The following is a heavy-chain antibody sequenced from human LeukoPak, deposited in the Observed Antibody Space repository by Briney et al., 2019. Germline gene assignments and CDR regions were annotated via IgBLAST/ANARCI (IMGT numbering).Heavy chain of an antibody. V-gene: IGHV3-21*01. Sequence: GGSLRLSCAASGFTLSSYSMNWVRQAPGKGLEWVSSISSSSSYIYYADSVKGRFTISRDNAKNSLYLQMNSLRAEDTAVYYCARDVPRYYYDSSGYVWGQGTTVTVSS. CDR1: GFTLSSYS. CDR3: ARDVPRYYYDSSGYV. CDR2: ISSSSSYI. D-gene: IGHD3-22*01. J-gene: IGHJ6*02.